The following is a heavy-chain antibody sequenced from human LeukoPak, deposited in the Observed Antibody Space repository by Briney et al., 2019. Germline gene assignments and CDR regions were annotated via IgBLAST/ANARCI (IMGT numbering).Heavy chain of an antibody. CDR2: ITSSSATT. J-gene: IGHJ4*02. Sequence: GGSLRLSCAASGFTISTYAITWVRQAPGKGLEWVSSITSSSATTYYADSVKGRFTISRDISKNTLYLQMNSLTAEDSAVYYCAKEFIAGDGHVDCDSWGQGTLVTVPS. CDR1: GFTISTYA. V-gene: IGHV3-23*01. CDR3: AKEFIAGDGHVDCDS. D-gene: IGHD5-24*01.